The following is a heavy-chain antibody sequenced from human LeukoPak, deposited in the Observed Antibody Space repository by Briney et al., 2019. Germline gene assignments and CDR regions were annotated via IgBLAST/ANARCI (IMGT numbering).Heavy chain of an antibody. CDR3: TRYKRYFGGFGRGYYHDY. D-gene: IGHD3-9*01. V-gene: IGHV3-7*01. CDR1: GFTFSSYW. Sequence: GGSLRLSCAASGFTFSSYWMSWVRQAPGKRLEWVANINKDGSYKYYVDSVKGRFTISRDNAKNSLYLQMNSLRAEDTAVYYWTRYKRYFGGFGRGYYHDYWGQGTLVTVSS. CDR2: INKDGSYK. J-gene: IGHJ4*02.